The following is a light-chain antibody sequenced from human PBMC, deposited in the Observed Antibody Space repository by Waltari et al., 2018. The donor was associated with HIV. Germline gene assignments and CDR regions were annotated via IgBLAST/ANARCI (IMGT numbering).Light chain of an antibody. CDR2: GNN. V-gene: IGLV2-14*01. Sequence: QSALTQPASVSGSPGQSLTFSCTGTSEDVGLHIFVYRYQKHPAKAPQLIMYGNNKRPAVISYRFSGSNSDSAASLTITGIQAEDEADYYCSTFPTADTPVYGGEPKLTVL. CDR3: STFPTADTPV. CDR1: SEDVGLHIF. J-gene: IGLJ2*01.